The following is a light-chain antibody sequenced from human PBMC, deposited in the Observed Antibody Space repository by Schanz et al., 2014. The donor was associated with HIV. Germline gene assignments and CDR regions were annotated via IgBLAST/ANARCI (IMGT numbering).Light chain of an antibody. V-gene: IGLV2-8*01. CDR3: SSYGASSTHVL. J-gene: IGLJ2*01. Sequence: QSALTQPRSVSGSPGQLVNISCTGTSSDVGGYYYVSWYQQHPGKAPKLMIYEVTKRPSGVPDRFSGSKSGNTASLTVSGLQAEDEGDYYCSSYGASSTHVLFGGGTKLTVL. CDR1: SSDVGGYYY. CDR2: EVT.